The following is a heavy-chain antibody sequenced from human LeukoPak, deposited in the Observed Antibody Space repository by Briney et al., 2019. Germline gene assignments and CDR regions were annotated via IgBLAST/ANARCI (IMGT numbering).Heavy chain of an antibody. CDR1: GYSISSGFY. D-gene: IGHD2-8*01. Sequence: SETLSLTCTVSGYSISSGFYWGWIRQPPGKGLEWIGTISHRGSTYYNPSLKSRVTISVDTPKNQFSLNLSSVTAADTAMYYCARAVLATKSEHWFDSWGQGTLVTVSS. CDR2: ISHRGST. CDR3: ARAVLATKSEHWFDS. J-gene: IGHJ5*01. V-gene: IGHV4-38-2*02.